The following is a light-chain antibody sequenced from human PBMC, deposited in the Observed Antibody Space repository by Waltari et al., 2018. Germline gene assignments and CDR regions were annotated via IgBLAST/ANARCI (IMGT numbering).Light chain of an antibody. CDR3: AAWDDSLSAVV. V-gene: IGLV1-47*01. Sequence: QSVLTQPPPASGTPGQRVAVSCSGSPPNIDSSYVYWYQQLPGTAPKLLIFKSNQRPSGVPDRFSGSKSGTSASLAISGLRSEDEGDYFCAAWDDSLSAVVFGGGTQLTVL. CDR2: KSN. CDR1: PPNIDSSY. J-gene: IGLJ2*01.